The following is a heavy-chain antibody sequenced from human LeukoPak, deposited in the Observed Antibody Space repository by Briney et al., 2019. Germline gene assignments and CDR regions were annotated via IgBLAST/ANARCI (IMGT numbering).Heavy chain of an antibody. D-gene: IGHD2-8*01. CDR3: ARDLTEDMVYAS. Sequence: GGSLRLSCAASGFTFSSYSMNWVRQAPGKGLEWVSYISSSSTIYYADSVKGRFTISRDNAKNSLCLQMNSLRAEDTAVYYCARDLTEDMVYASWGQGTLVTVSS. V-gene: IGHV3-48*01. CDR2: ISSSSTI. J-gene: IGHJ5*02. CDR1: GFTFSSYS.